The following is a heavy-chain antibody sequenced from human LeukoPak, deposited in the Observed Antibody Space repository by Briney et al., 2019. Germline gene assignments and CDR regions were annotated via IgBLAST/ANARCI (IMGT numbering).Heavy chain of an antibody. CDR3: ARRYSGYGNALDI. J-gene: IGHJ3*02. CDR1: GGSISSYY. V-gene: IGHV4-59*08. CDR2: IYSSGST. Sequence: SETLSLTCTVSGGSISSYYWSWIRQPPGKGLEWIGYIYSSGSTNYSPSLKSRVTISVDTSKNQFSLKLYSVTAADTAVYYCARRYSGYGNALDIWGQGTMVTVSS. D-gene: IGHD5-12*01.